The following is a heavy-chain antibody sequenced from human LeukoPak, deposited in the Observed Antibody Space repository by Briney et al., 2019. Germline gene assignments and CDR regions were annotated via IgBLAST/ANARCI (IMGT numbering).Heavy chain of an antibody. Sequence: GGSLRLSCAASGFAFNTYTMNWVRQIPGKGLEWVSSISSTGAYIYHADSMDGRFTVSRDNARNLLYLHMNSLRAEDSAMYFCARVSSNPYSRGYYHFDYWGQGTLVTVPS. CDR2: ISSTGAYI. CDR3: ARVSSNPYSRGYYHFDY. J-gene: IGHJ4*02. V-gene: IGHV3-21*01. CDR1: GFAFNTYT. D-gene: IGHD6-25*01.